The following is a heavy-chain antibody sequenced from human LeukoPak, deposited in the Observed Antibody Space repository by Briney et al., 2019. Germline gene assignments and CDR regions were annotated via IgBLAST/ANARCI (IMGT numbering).Heavy chain of an antibody. Sequence: PGGSLRLSCAGSGFTFSNAWMSWVRQAPGKGLEWVGRMESRSDGGSTDYAAPVKGRFTISRDDSKNTLFLQINSLNTEDTAVYYCTTLDGDYAPDYWGQGTLVTVSS. CDR1: GFTFSNAW. CDR3: TTLDGDYAPDY. V-gene: IGHV3-15*04. J-gene: IGHJ4*02. CDR2: MESRSDGGST. D-gene: IGHD4-17*01.